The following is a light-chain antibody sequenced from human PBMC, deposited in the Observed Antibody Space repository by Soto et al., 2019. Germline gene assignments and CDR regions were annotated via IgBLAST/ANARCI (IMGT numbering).Light chain of an antibody. CDR2: GAS. CDR1: QNITTY. V-gene: IGKV1-39*01. CDR3: QQSHTTPWT. J-gene: IGKJ1*01. Sequence: DIQTTQSPSSLSASVGDRVTITCRASQNITTYFNWYQQKPGKAPKLLIYGASSLQAGVPSRFSGSGSGTDFTFTIRSLQHEDFATYYCQQSHTTPWTFGQGTKVEIK.